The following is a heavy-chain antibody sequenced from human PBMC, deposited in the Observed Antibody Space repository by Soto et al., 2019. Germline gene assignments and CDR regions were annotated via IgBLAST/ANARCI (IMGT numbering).Heavy chain of an antibody. J-gene: IGHJ6*02. CDR2: IYHSGST. V-gene: IGHV4-30-2*01. CDR3: ARAQYGDYGYGLDV. CDR1: GGSISSGGYS. Sequence: QLQLQESGSGLVKPSQTLSLTCAVSGGSISSGGYSWSWIRQPPGKGLEWIGYIYHSGSTYYNPSLKSLGPKSVDRSKNQFSLKLSSVTAADTAVYYCARAQYGDYGYGLDVWGQGTTVTVSS. D-gene: IGHD4-17*01.